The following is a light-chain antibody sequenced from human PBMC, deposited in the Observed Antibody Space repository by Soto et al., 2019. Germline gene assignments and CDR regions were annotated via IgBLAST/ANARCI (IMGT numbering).Light chain of an antibody. CDR3: QQYINRWT. J-gene: IGKJ1*01. CDR1: QSISPW. V-gene: IGKV1-5*03. Sequence: DIQMTQSPSTLSASVGDRVTITCRASQSISPWLAWYQQKPGKAPKLLIYKASSLRSGVPSRFSGSGSGTEFILTISSLQPDDFATYYCQQYINRWTFGQGTKVEIK. CDR2: KAS.